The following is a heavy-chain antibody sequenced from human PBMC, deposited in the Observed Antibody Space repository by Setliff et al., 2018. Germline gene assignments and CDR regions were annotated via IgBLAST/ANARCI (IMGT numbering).Heavy chain of an antibody. CDR3: AAVFLRGYSGYDFDY. Sequence: SETLSLTCTVSGGSISSYYWSWIRQPPGKGLEWIGYIYYSGSTNYNPSLKSRVTISVDTSKNQFSLKLSSVTAADTAVYYCAAVFLRGYSGYDFDYWGQGTLVTVSS. CDR2: IYYSGST. D-gene: IGHD5-12*01. CDR1: GGSISSYY. J-gene: IGHJ4*02. V-gene: IGHV4-59*01.